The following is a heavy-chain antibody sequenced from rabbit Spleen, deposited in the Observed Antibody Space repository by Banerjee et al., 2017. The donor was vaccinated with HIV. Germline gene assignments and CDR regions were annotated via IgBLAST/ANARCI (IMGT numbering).Heavy chain of an antibody. V-gene: IGHV1S40*01. Sequence: QSLEESGGDLVKPGASLTLTCTASGFSFSRSYDMCWVRQAPGKGLEWIACINASTGKPVYATWASGRFTISRTSSTTVTLRMTSLTAADRATYFCARDLVAVIGWNFNLWGPGTLVTVS. J-gene: IGHJ4*01. CDR1: GFSFSRSYD. CDR3: ARDLVAVIGWNFNL. CDR2: INASTGKP. D-gene: IGHD1-1*01.